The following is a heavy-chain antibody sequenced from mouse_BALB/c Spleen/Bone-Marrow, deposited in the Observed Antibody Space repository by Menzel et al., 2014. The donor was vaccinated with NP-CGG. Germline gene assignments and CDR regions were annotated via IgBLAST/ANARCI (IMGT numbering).Heavy chain of an antibody. D-gene: IGHD3-1*01. J-gene: IGHJ4*01. CDR1: GYTFTSYW. V-gene: IGHV1-69*02. CDR3: ATARATSYAMDY. CDR2: IDPSDSYT. Sequence: QVQLQQSGPELVKPGASVKLSCKASGYTFTSYWMHWVKQRPGQGLEWIGEIDPSDSYTNYNQKFKGKATLTVDKSSSTAYMQLSSLTSEDAAVYYCATARATSYAMDYWGQGTSVTVSS.